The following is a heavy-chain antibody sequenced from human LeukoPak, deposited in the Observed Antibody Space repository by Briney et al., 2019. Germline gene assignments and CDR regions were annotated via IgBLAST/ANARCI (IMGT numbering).Heavy chain of an antibody. CDR1: GFTFSSYW. D-gene: IGHD6-13*01. J-gene: IGHJ6*02. CDR3: ARDYSSSWYVTYYYGMDV. Sequence: QSGGSLRLSCAASGFTFSSYWMHWVRQAPGKGLVWVSRINSDGSSTSYADSVKGRFTISRDNAKNTLYLQMNSLRAEDTAVYYCARDYSSSWYVTYYYGMDVWGQGTTVTVSS. V-gene: IGHV3-74*01. CDR2: INSDGSST.